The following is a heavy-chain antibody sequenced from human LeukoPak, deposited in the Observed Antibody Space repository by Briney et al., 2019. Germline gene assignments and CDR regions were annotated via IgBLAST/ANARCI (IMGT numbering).Heavy chain of an antibody. V-gene: IGHV4-34*01. CDR3: ARGSRYYFDY. CDR1: GGSFSGYY. CDR2: INHSGST. Sequence: SETLSHTCAVYGGSFSGYYWSWIRQPPGKGLEWIGEINHSGSTNYNPSLKSRVTISVDTSKNQFSLKLSSVTAADTAVYYCARGSRYYFDYWGQGTLVTVSS. J-gene: IGHJ4*02.